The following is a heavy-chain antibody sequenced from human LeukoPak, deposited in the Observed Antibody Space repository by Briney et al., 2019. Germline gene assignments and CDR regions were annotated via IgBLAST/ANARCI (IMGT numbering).Heavy chain of an antibody. J-gene: IGHJ3*01. Sequence: GGSLRLSCAASGFTFSSYAIHWVRQAPGKGLEWVAVISYDGSNKYYADSVKGRFTISRDNSKNTLYLQMNSLRAEDTAVYYCTDPDWGWGQGTMVTVSS. CDR1: GFTFSSYA. CDR3: TDPDWG. V-gene: IGHV3-30-3*01. CDR2: ISYDGSNK. D-gene: IGHD3/OR15-3a*01.